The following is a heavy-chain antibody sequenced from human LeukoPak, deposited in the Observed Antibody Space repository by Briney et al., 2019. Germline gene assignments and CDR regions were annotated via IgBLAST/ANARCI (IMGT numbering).Heavy chain of an antibody. CDR1: VFTVSSFA. V-gene: IGHV3-23*01. CDR2: ISGSGGST. J-gene: IGHJ4*02. Sequence: PWGSLRRSCAASVFTVSSFARSRVRHGPGKGLEGASAISGSGGSTDYADSGKGRFTSSRDNCKNTLELQMNSLRAEDTAVYYCAKGLRITMVRGVIMNSDYWGQGTLVTVSS. D-gene: IGHD3-10*01. CDR3: AKGLRITMVRGVIMNSDY.